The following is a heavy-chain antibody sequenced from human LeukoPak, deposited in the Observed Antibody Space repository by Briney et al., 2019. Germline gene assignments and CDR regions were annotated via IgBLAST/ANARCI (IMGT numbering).Heavy chain of an antibody. CDR2: IYHSGST. J-gene: IGHJ4*02. CDR3: AREALLYYFDY. CDR1: GASISNGDYY. Sequence: SQTLSLTCTVSGASISNGDYYWTWLRQTPGEGLEWIGYIYHSGSTYYNPSLKSRLTISLDTSENQFSLSLNSVTAADTAVYYCAREALLYYFDYWGQGAPVTVSS. D-gene: IGHD2-15*01. V-gene: IGHV4-30-4*08.